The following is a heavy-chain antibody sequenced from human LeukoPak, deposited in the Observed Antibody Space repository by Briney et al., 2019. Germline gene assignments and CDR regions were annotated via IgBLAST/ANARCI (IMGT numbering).Heavy chain of an antibody. D-gene: IGHD6-13*01. J-gene: IGHJ6*04. Sequence: GGSLRLSCAASGFTFSSDGLSWVRQAPGKGLEWVSSITNSGGSTSYADSVKGRFSISRDNSKSTLHLQMNRLRVEDTAVYYCAIHRGRSWNGVWLDPWGKGTTVTVSS. CDR3: AIHRGRSWNGVWLDP. V-gene: IGHV3-23*01. CDR1: GFTFSSDG. CDR2: ITNSGGST.